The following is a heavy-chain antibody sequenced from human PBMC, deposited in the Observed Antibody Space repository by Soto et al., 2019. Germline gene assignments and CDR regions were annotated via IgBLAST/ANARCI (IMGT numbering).Heavy chain of an antibody. V-gene: IGHV1-18*01. CDR3: ARYGGIINWFDP. J-gene: IGHJ5*02. Sequence: ASVKVSCRASGYTFTSYGIIWVRQDPGQGLEWMGWISAYNGNTNYAQKLQGRVTMTTDTSTSTAYMELRSLRSDDTAVYYCARYGGIINWFDPWGQGTLVTVSS. CDR1: GYTFTSYG. CDR2: ISAYNGNT. D-gene: IGHD2-15*01.